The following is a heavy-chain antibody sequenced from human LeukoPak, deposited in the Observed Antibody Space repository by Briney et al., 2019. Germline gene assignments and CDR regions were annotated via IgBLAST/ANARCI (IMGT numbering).Heavy chain of an antibody. V-gene: IGHV3-7*01. CDR1: GFTLSNYW. CDR2: VKEDGSEK. J-gene: IGHJ4*02. Sequence: GGSLRLSCAASGFTLSNYWMTWVRQAPGKGLEWVANVKEDGSEKYYVDSVKGRFTISRDNAKISLYLQMNSLRAEDMAVYYCARGDRRFDYWGQGTLVTVSS. CDR3: ARGDRRFDY. D-gene: IGHD2-21*01.